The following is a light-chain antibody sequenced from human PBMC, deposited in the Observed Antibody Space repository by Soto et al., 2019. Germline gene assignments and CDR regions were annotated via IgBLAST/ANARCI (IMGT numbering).Light chain of an antibody. CDR3: HQYGSSPFT. V-gene: IGKV3-20*01. CDR2: GAS. Sequence: VVLTQSPATLSLSPGERATLSCRANQPVSANYLAWYQQKPGQAPRLLIYGASSRATGIPDRFSGSGSGTDFTLIISRLEPEDFAVFYCHQYGSSPFTFGPGTKVDIK. J-gene: IGKJ3*01. CDR1: QPVSANY.